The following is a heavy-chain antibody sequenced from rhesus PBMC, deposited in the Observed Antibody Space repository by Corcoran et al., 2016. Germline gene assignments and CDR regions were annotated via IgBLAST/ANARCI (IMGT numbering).Heavy chain of an antibody. J-gene: IGHJ4*01. CDR3: ARTQYLDWLPLDY. CDR1: GGSLRSHF. D-gene: IGHD3-3*01. Sequence: QVQLQESGPGVVKPSETLSLTCAVSGGSLRSHFCSWIRPPPGKGLEWIVRISGSGGSNDYNPSLKSRVTISTDTSKNQFSLKLSSVTAADTAVYYCARTQYLDWLPLDYWGQGVLVTVSS. CDR2: ISGSGGSN. V-gene: IGHV4-173*01.